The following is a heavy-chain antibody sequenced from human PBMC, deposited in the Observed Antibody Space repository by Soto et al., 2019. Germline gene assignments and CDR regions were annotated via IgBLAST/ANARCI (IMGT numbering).Heavy chain of an antibody. J-gene: IGHJ4*02. D-gene: IGHD5-18*01. CDR2: ISNSRSYI. Sequence: GGSLRLSCAASGFTFSSYSMNWVRQAPGKGLEWVSSISNSRSYIYYADSVKGRLTISRDNQENTLYLQKKSLRTEDTAVYYCARDVWTGGYSYGPPDYWGQGTLVTVSS. V-gene: IGHV3-21*01. CDR3: ARDVWTGGYSYGPPDY. CDR1: GFTFSSYS.